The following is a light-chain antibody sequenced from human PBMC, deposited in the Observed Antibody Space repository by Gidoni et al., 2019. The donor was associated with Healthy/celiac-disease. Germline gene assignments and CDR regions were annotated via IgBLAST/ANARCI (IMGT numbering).Light chain of an antibody. Sequence: EIVLTQSPATLSLSQGERATLSCRASQSVSSYLAWYQQKPGQAPRLLIYDASNSATLLPARFSDTGSWTDLTPAMCCSGPKAEALHDYHRGRNLSRTFGPGTKVEIK. CDR2: DAS. J-gene: IGKJ1*01. V-gene: IGKV3-11*01. CDR3: HRGRNLSRT. CDR1: QSVSSY.